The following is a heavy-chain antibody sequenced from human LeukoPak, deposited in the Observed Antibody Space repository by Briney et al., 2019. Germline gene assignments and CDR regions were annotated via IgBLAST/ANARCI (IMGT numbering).Heavy chain of an antibody. J-gene: IGHJ4*02. CDR2: IYSGGST. D-gene: IGHD3-22*01. V-gene: IGHV3-66*02. CDR1: GFTFSSNY. Sequence: SGGSLRLSCAASGFTFSSNYMSWVRQAPGKGLEWVSVIYSGGSTYYADSVKGRFTISRDNSKNTLYLQMNSLRAEDTAVYYCARGQDDSSGYPPGFFDYWGQGTLVTVSS. CDR3: ARGQDDSSGYPPGFFDY.